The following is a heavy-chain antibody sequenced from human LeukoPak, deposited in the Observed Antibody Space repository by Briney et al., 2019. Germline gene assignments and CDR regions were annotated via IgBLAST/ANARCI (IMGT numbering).Heavy chain of an antibody. Sequence: PSETLSLTCAVSGGSISSNNWWSWVRQPPGKGLEWVGEILHFGNTDYNPSLKSRVTISLDKSKNHFSLKLNSVTAADTAVYYCARGGRYCSSTSCYGYSSGWYVDYWGQGTLVTVSS. CDR2: ILHFGNT. CDR1: GGSISSNNW. D-gene: IGHD2-2*01. J-gene: IGHJ4*02. V-gene: IGHV4-4*02. CDR3: ARGGRYCSSTSCYGYSSGWYVDY.